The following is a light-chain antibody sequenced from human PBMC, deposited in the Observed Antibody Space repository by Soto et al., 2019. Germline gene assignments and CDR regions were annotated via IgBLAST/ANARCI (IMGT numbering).Light chain of an antibody. Sequence: QSALTQPASVSGSPGQSITISCTGTSSDVGSYNYVSWYQQHPGKVPKLMIYEVNKRPSGVPDRFAGSKSGNTASLTVSGLQAEDEADYYGSSYAGSSNVVGTGTKVTVL. J-gene: IGLJ1*01. CDR2: EVN. CDR1: SSDVGSYNY. CDR3: SSYAGSSNV. V-gene: IGLV2-8*01.